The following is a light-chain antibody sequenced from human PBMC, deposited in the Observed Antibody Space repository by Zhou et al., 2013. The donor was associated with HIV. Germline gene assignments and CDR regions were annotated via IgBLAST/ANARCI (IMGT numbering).Light chain of an antibody. CDR1: SSDVGGYDY. J-gene: IGLJ2*01. V-gene: IGLV2-14*03. Sequence: QSALSQPASVSGSPGQSITLSCTGSSSDVGGYDYVSWYQQHPDKAPKLMIYGVSQRPSGVSNRFSGSKSGNTASLTISGLQAEDEADYFCSSYTSSSTILFGGGTKLTVL. CDR2: GVS. CDR3: SSYTSSSTIL.